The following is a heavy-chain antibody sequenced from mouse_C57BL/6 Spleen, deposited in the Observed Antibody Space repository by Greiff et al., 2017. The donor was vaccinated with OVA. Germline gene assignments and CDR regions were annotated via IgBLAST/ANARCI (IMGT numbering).Heavy chain of an antibody. CDR3: ARVWYAMDY. CDR1: GYAFSSSW. J-gene: IGHJ4*01. V-gene: IGHV1-82*01. Sequence: VHLVESGPELVKPGASVKISCKASGYAFSSSWMNWVKQRPGKGLEWIGRIYPGDGDTNYNGKFKGKATLTADKSSSTAYMQLSSLTSEDSAVYFCARVWYAMDYWGQGTSVTVSS. CDR2: IYPGDGDT.